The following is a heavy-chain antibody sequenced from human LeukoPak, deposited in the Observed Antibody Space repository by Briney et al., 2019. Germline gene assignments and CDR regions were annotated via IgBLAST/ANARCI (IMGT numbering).Heavy chain of an antibody. D-gene: IGHD5-24*01. V-gene: IGHV3-21*01. J-gene: IGHJ3*02. Sequence: GGSLRLSCAASGFTFSSYSMNWVRQAPGKGLEWVSSISGSSTYIFCADSVKGRFTISRDNAKNSLYLQMSSLRADDTAVYYCAREMEEMADSDASDIWGQGTMVTVSS. CDR1: GFTFSSYS. CDR2: ISGSSTYI. CDR3: AREMEEMADSDASDI.